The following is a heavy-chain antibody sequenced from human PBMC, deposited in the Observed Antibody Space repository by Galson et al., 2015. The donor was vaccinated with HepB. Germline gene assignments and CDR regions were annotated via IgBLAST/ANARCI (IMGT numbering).Heavy chain of an antibody. Sequence: QSGAEVKKPGESLRISCKGSGYTFTTYWISWVRQTPGKGLEWVGRIDPRDSDTDYSPSFQGHVTLSIDKSISTAFLQWNSLQASDTAMYYCMRHTRAWYTHNFWGQGTLVTVSS. V-gene: IGHV5-10-1*01. CDR2: IDPRDSDT. D-gene: IGHD6-19*01. J-gene: IGHJ4*02. CDR3: MRHTRAWYTHNF. CDR1: GYTFTTYW.